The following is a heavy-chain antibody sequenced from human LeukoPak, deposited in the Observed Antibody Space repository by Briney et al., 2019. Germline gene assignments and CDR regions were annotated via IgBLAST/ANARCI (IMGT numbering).Heavy chain of an antibody. Sequence: ASVKVSCKASGYTFTSYYMHWVRQAPGQGLEWMGIINPSGGSTNYAQKFQGRVTITADESTSTAYMELSSLRSEDTAVYYCARADYDSSGYYYGSDYWGQGTLVTVSS. V-gene: IGHV1-46*01. CDR1: GYTFTSYY. J-gene: IGHJ4*02. CDR3: ARADYDSSGYYYGSDY. CDR2: INPSGGST. D-gene: IGHD3-22*01.